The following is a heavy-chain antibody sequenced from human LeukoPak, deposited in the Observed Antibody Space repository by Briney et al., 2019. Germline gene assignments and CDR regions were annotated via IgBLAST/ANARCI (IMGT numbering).Heavy chain of an antibody. CDR1: GFTFSSYA. Sequence: GGSLRLSCAASGFTFSSYAMSWVRQAPGKGLEWVSAISGSGGSTYYADSVKGRFAISRDNSKNTLYLQMNSLRAEDTAVYYCARREYYDILTGVGGYWGQGTLVTVSS. D-gene: IGHD3-9*01. CDR2: ISGSGGST. J-gene: IGHJ4*02. V-gene: IGHV3-23*01. CDR3: ARREYYDILTGVGGY.